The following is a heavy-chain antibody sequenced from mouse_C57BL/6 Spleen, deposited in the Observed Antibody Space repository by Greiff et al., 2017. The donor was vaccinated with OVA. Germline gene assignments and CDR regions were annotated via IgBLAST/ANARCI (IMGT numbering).Heavy chain of an antibody. CDR1: GYSFTTYW. D-gene: IGHD1-1*01. V-gene: IGHV1-53*01. CDR3: ARFTHNSFDY. Sequence: QVQLQQPGTELVKPGASVKLSCKASGYSFTTYWMHWVKQRPGQGLEWIGNINPSNDYSNYNEKFTNKATLTVDRSSSTAYVQLSGLTSEDSAVYFCARFTHNSFDYWGQGTTLTVSS. CDR2: INPSNDYS. J-gene: IGHJ2*01.